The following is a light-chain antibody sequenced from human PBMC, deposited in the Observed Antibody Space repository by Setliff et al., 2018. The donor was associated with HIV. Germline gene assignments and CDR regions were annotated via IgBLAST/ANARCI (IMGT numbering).Light chain of an antibody. J-gene: IGLJ1*01. CDR3: CSNTGSNTYV. CDR1: SSDIGAYNY. CDR2: QAS. Sequence: QSVLTQPASVSGSPGQSITISCTGTSSDIGAYNYVSWYQHHPGKAPKLMIYQASKRPSGVSNRFSGSKSGNTASLTISGLQAEDEADYYCCSNTGSNTYVFGTGTKVTVL. V-gene: IGLV2-14*01.